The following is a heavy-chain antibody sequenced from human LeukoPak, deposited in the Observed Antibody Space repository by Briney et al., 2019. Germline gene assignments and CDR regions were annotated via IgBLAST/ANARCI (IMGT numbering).Heavy chain of an antibody. Sequence: PSETLSLTCAVYGGSFRGYYWSWIRQPPGKGLEWIGEINHSGSTNYNPSLKSRVTISVDTSKNQFSLKLSSVTAADTAVYYCARVPYSSGWSRFDYWGQGTLVTVSS. CDR1: GGSFRGYY. CDR3: ARVPYSSGWSRFDY. D-gene: IGHD6-19*01. CDR2: INHSGST. J-gene: IGHJ4*02. V-gene: IGHV4-34*01.